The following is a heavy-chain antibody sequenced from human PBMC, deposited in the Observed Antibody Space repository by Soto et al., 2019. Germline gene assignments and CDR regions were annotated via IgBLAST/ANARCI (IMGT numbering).Heavy chain of an antibody. D-gene: IGHD1-1*01. V-gene: IGHV4-31*03. J-gene: IGHJ5*02. Sequence: QVQLQESGPGLVKTSQTLSLTCTVSGASISSGGYYWSWIRQHPGKGLEWVGHIYYTGSTSYNPSLKSRVIISVDTSKNQFSIILSSVTAADTAVYYCSRVKSRTLEPWGQGTLVTVSS. CDR3: SRVKSRTLEP. CDR2: IYYTGST. CDR1: GASISSGGYY.